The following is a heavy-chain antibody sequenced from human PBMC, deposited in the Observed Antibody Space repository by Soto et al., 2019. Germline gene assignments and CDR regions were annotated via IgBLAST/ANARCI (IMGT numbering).Heavy chain of an antibody. Sequence: WSMKLGCASSGVSVWMKAMYWVRQAPGKGLEWVALIAPNASQIYYADSVKGRFTISRDNSKNTLYLQMNSLRAEDTSLYLCATDIHATWLLNSWGQGTLVTVSS. D-gene: IGHD2-2*02. CDR1: GVSVWMKA. J-gene: IGHJ4*02. V-gene: IGHV3-30-3*01. CDR3: ATDIHATWLLNS. CDR2: IAPNASQI.